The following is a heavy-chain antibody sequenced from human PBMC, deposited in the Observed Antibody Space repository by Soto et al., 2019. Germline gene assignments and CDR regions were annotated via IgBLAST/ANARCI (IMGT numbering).Heavy chain of an antibody. J-gene: IGHJ3*02. CDR2: IYHSGST. D-gene: IGHD1-26*01. Sequence: QVQLQESGPGLVKPSGTLSLTCAVSSGSISSSNWWSWVRQPPGKGLEWIGEIYHSGSTNYNPSLKSRVTKSVDKSKNQFSLELSSVTAADTAVYYCARLKWEPRDDAFDIWGQGTMVTVSS. V-gene: IGHV4-4*02. CDR3: ARLKWEPRDDAFDI. CDR1: SGSISSSNW.